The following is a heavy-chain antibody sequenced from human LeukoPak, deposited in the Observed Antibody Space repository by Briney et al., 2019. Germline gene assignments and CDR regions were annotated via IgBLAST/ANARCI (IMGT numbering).Heavy chain of an antibody. D-gene: IGHD3-10*01. J-gene: IGHJ5*02. Sequence: PGGSLRPSCAASGFTFSSYAMSWVRQAPGKGLEWVSAISGSGGSTYYADSVKGRFTISRDNSKNTLYLQMNSPRAEDTAVYYCAKDTDYYGSGSYSDPWGQGTLVTVSS. CDR1: GFTFSSYA. CDR2: ISGSGGST. CDR3: AKDTDYYGSGSYSDP. V-gene: IGHV3-23*01.